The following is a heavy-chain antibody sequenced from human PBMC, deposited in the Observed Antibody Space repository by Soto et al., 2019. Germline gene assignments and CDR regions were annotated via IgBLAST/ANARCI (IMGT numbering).Heavy chain of an antibody. J-gene: IGHJ4*02. CDR1: GYTFTSYG. CDR2: INTANGNT. CDR3: ARDAQGLEY. Sequence: QVQLEQSGTEVKKPRASVKVSCKTSGYTFTSYGMHWVRHAPGQRLEWMGWINTANGNTKYSQKLHGRVTITRDTYASTDYMELSSLRSEDTDVYYCARDAQGLEYWGQGTMVNVS. V-gene: IGHV1-3*04.